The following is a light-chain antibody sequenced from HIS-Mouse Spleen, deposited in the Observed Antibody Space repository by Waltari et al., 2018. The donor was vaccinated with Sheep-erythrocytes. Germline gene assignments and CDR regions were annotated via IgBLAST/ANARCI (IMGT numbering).Light chain of an antibody. CDR2: EVS. CDR1: SSDVGGYNY. CDR3: SSYTSSSTQV. J-gene: IGLJ2*01. Sequence: QSALTQPASVSGSPGQSITISCTGTSSDVGGYNYVSWYQQHPGKVPKLMIYEVSNRPSGVSTRFSGSKSGNTASLTISVLQAEDEADYYCSSYTSSSTQVFGGGTKLTVL. V-gene: IGLV2-14*01.